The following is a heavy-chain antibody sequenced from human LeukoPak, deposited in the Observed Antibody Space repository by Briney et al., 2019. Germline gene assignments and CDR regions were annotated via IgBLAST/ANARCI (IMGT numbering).Heavy chain of an antibody. Sequence: ASVKVSCKASGYTFTGYYMHWVRQAPGQGLEWMGWINPNSGGTNYAQKFQGRVTMTRDTSISTAYMELSRLRSDDTAIYYCAREESGLSYRFGYWFDPWGQGTLVTVSS. J-gene: IGHJ5*02. V-gene: IGHV1-2*02. D-gene: IGHD5-18*01. CDR2: INPNSGGT. CDR1: GYTFTGYY. CDR3: AREESGLSYRFGYWFDP.